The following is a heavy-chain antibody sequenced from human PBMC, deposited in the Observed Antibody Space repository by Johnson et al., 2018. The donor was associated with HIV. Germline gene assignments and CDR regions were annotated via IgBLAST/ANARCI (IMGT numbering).Heavy chain of an antibody. J-gene: IGHJ3*01. CDR2: ISVDANEK. D-gene: IGHD2-8*01. CDR1: GFTFSRNA. V-gene: IGHV3-30*04. Sequence: QVQLVESGGGVVQPGGSLGLSCTASGFTFSRNAMHWVRQPPGKGLEWVAVISVDANEKHYGDSVKGSFTISRDNSKNTMSLQMNSLTTEDTAMYYWARGSLTDDSFAEWGQGTMVFVSS. CDR3: ARGSLTDDSFAE.